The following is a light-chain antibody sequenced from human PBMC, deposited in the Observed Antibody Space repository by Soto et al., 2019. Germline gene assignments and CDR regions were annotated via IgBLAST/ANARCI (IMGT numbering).Light chain of an antibody. Sequence: QSVLTQPPSVSAAPGQKVTISCSGSSSNIGNNYVSWYQQLPGTAPKLLIYENNKRPSGIPDRFSGSKSGTSATLGITGLQTGDEADYYCATWDSSLNFGGFGGGTKVTVL. J-gene: IGLJ3*02. CDR1: SSNIGNNY. CDR2: ENN. V-gene: IGLV1-51*02. CDR3: ATWDSSLNFGG.